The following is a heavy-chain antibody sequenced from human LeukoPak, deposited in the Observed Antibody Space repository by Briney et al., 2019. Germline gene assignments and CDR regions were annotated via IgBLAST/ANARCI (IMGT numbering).Heavy chain of an antibody. CDR1: GYTFTGYY. D-gene: IGHD6-6*01. J-gene: IGHJ4*02. Sequence: ASVKVSCKASGYTFTGYYIHWVRQAPGQGLEWMGWINPNSGGTNYAQKFQGRVTMTRDTSISTAYMELSRLRSDDTVVYYCARALYSSSSRFDYWGQGTLVTVSS. CDR2: INPNSGGT. CDR3: ARALYSSSSRFDY. V-gene: IGHV1-2*02.